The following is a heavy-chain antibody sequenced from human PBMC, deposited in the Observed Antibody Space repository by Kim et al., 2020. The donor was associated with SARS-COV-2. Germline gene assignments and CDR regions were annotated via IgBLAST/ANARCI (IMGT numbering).Heavy chain of an antibody. CDR2: IYHSGST. Sequence: SETLSLTCAVSGGSISSSNWWSWVRQPPGKGLEWIGEIYHSGSTNYNPSLKSRVTISVDKSKNQFSLKLSSVTAAYTAVYYCARAKPDIAVAYDHWGQGTLVTVSS. D-gene: IGHD6-19*01. J-gene: IGHJ4*02. CDR1: GGSISSSNW. V-gene: IGHV4-4*02. CDR3: ARAKPDIAVAYDH.